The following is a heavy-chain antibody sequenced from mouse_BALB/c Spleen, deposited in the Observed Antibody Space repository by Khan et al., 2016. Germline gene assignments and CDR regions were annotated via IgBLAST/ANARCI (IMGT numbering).Heavy chain of an antibody. Sequence: EVQLVESGGGLVQPKGSLKLSCAASVFTFNTYAMNWVRQAPGKGLEWVARIRSKSNNYATYYADSVKDRFTISRDDSQSMLYLQMNNLKTEDTAMYYCVGYDYDYWSQGTSVTVSS. CDR2: IRSKSNNYAT. CDR1: VFTFNTYA. CDR3: VGYDYDY. V-gene: IGHV10-1*02. D-gene: IGHD2-4*01. J-gene: IGHJ4*01.